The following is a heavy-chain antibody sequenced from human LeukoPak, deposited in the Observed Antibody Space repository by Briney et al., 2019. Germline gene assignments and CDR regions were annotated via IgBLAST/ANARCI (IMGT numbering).Heavy chain of an antibody. V-gene: IGHV1-18*01. J-gene: IGHJ3*02. CDR3: ALYIGEWLAADDFAI. CDR2: IIAYNGNT. D-gene: IGHD3-10*01. CDR1: GYTFTSYG. Sequence: ASVKVSCKASGYTFTSYGISWVRQAPGQGLEWMGWIIAYNGNTNYAQKLQGRVTMTTDTSTSTAYIEQRSLRSDDTAVYYCALYIGEWLAADDFAIWGRGTTATVS.